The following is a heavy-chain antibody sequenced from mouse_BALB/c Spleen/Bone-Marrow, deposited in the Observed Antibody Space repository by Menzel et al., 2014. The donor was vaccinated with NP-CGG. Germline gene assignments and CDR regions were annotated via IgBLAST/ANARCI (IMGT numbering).Heavy chain of an antibody. V-gene: IGHV1S137*01. Sequence: QVQLKQSGAELVRPGGSVKISCKGSGYTFTDYAMHWVKQSHAKSLEWIGVISTYYGDASYNQKFKGEATMTVDKSSSTAYMELDRLTSEDSAIYYCARRGRYGGFDYWGQGTTLTVSS. CDR1: GYTFTDYA. J-gene: IGHJ2*01. CDR2: ISTYYGDA. CDR3: ARRGRYGGFDY. D-gene: IGHD2-14*01.